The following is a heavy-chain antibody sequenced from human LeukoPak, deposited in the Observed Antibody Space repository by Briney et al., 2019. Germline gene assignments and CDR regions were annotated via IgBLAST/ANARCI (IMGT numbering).Heavy chain of an antibody. CDR3: AKEGSPLRYFDLYPSGFDY. Sequence: GGSLRLSCAASGFTFSSYAMSWVRQAPGKGLEWVSAISGSGGSTYYADSVKGRFTISRDNSKNTLYLQMNSLRAEDTAVYYCAKEGSPLRYFDLYPSGFDYWGQGTLVTVSS. CDR1: GFTFSSYA. V-gene: IGHV3-23*01. CDR2: ISGSGGST. J-gene: IGHJ4*02. D-gene: IGHD3-9*01.